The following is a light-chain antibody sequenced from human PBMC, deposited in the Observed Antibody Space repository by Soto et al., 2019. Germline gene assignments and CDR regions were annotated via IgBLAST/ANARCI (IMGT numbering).Light chain of an antibody. CDR2: KAS. Sequence: DIQMTQSPSTLSASVGDIVTITCRASQSISNWLAWDQQKPGKAPKLLIYKASSLESGVPSRFSGSGSGTEFTLTISSLQPDDFATYYCQQYNSSFGQGTKVEIK. CDR1: QSISNW. V-gene: IGKV1-5*03. J-gene: IGKJ1*01. CDR3: QQYNSS.